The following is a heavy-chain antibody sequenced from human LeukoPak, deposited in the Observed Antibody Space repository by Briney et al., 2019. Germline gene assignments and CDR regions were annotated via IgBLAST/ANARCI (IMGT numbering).Heavy chain of an antibody. V-gene: IGHV4-59*01. CDR1: DGSLSIYY. Sequence: PSETLSLTCTVSDGSLSIYYWLWIRQSPGKGLEWIGYIHNSGSTNYNPSLKSRVTISVDTSKNQFSLKLSSVTAADTAVYYCASALTTLEYFQHWGRGTLVTVSS. CDR2: IHNSGST. D-gene: IGHD4-17*01. J-gene: IGHJ1*01. CDR3: ASALTTLEYFQH.